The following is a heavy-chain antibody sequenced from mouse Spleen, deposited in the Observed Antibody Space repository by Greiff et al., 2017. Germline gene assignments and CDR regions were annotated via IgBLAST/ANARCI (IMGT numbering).Heavy chain of an antibody. Sequence: EVQLQQSGPELVKPGASVKMSCKASGYTFTDYNMHWVKQSHGKSLEWIGYINPNNGGTIYNQKFKGKATLTVNKSSSTAYMELRSLTSEDSAVYYCARELLYYDYAMDYWGQGTSVTVSS. J-gene: IGHJ4*01. CDR3: ARELLYYDYAMDY. D-gene: IGHD1-1*02. CDR1: GYTFTDYN. V-gene: IGHV1-22*01. CDR2: INPNNGGT.